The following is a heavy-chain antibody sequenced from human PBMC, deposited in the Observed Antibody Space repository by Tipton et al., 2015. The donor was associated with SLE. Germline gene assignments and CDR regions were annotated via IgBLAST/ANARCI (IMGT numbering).Heavy chain of an antibody. V-gene: IGHV3-73*01. Sequence: GSLRLSCAASGFTFSGSAMHWVRQVSGKGLEWVGRMRSKANSYATAYAEWVKGRFTISRDDSKNTAYLQMNSLKTEDTAVYYCIRGYYDSKGYYPDWGQGTLVPVSS. J-gene: IGHJ4*02. D-gene: IGHD3-22*01. CDR1: GFTFSGSA. CDR3: IRGYYDSKGYYPD. CDR2: MRSKANSYAT.